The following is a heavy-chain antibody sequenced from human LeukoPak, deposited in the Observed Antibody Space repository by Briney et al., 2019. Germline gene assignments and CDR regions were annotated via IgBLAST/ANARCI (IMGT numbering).Heavy chain of an antibody. Sequence: SETLPLTCAVSGDSIISHYWSWIRQPPGRGLEWIGYMYYTGYTKYNPSLKSRVSMSVDVSQNHFSLKLTSVTAADTAVCYCAKARFTAEDAFDVWGQGSMVTVSS. CDR3: AKARFTAEDAFDV. V-gene: IGHV4-59*11. CDR2: MYYTGYT. J-gene: IGHJ3*01. D-gene: IGHD1-14*01. CDR1: GDSIISHY.